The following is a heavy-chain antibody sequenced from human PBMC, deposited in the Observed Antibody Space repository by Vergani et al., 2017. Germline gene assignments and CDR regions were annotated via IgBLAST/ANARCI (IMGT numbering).Heavy chain of an antibody. CDR1: GGSISSYY. J-gene: IGHJ4*02. V-gene: IGHV4-59*01. CDR2: IYYSGST. D-gene: IGHD3-16*02. Sequence: QVQLQESGPGLVKPSETLSLTCTVSGGSISSYYWSWIRQPPGKGLEWIGYIYYSGSTNYNPSLKSRVTISVDTSKNQFSLKLSSVTAGDTAVYYCAGQKLGELSFDYWGQGALVTVSS. CDR3: AGQKLGELSFDY.